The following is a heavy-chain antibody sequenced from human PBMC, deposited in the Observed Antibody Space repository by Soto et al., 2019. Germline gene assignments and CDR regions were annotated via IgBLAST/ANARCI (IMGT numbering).Heavy chain of an antibody. CDR3: EIEWSAAGRLYGMDV. CDR2: MNTNSDET. J-gene: IGHJ6*02. D-gene: IGHD6-13*01. Sequence: ALVNVSFKPAGYTFTRYYLHWVRPAPGQLLEVVGLMNTNSDETLSAQKFRGRLTLTRDKTMRAVYMTLGNLRPDDTAVYYCEIEWSAAGRLYGMDVWGQWTTVTVSS. V-gene: IGHV1-8*01. CDR1: GYTFTRYY.